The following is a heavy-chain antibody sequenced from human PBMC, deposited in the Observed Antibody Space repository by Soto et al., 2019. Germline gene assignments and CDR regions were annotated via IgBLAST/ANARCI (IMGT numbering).Heavy chain of an antibody. CDR3: ARDARGKWLRLRGDYLYSDY. CDR1: GFTFSDYY. D-gene: IGHD5-12*01. V-gene: IGHV3-11*01. Sequence: GSLRLSCAASGFTFSDYYMSWIRQAPGKGLEWVSYISSSGSTIYYADSVKGRFTISRDNAKNSLYMQMNSLRAEDTAVYYCARDARGKWLRLRGDYLYSDYWGQGTLVTVSS. CDR2: ISSSGSTI. J-gene: IGHJ4*02.